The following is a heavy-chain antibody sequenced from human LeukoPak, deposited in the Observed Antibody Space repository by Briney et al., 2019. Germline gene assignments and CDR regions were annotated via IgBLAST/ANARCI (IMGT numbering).Heavy chain of an antibody. CDR1: GFIFTNYG. V-gene: IGHV3-30-3*01. J-gene: IGHJ4*02. CDR2: ISHDGSST. CDR3: ATDGRIGYCSNGVCFVVY. D-gene: IGHD2-8*01. Sequence: GGSLRLSCVASGFIFTNYGFHWVRQAPGEGLEWVAGISHDGSSTYYADSVKGRFTISRDNAKNTLYLQMNSLRAEDTAVYYCATDGRIGYCSNGVCFVVYWGQGTLVTVSS.